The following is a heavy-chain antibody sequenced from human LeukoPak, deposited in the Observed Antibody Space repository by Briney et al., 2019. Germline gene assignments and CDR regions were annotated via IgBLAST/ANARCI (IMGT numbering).Heavy chain of an antibody. D-gene: IGHD3-22*01. V-gene: IGHV3-23*01. CDR1: GFTFSSYA. J-gene: IGHJ4*02. CDR3: AKEPNYYDSSGYDY. CDR2: ISGSGGST. Sequence: PGGSLRLSCAASGFTFSSYAMSWVRQAPGKGLEWVSAISGSGGSTYYADSVKGRFTISRDNSKNTLYQQMNSLRAEDTAVYYCAKEPNYYDSSGYDYWGQGTLVTVSS.